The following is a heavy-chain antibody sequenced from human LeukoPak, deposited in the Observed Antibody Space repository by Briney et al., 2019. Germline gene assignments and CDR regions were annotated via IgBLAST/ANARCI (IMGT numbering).Heavy chain of an antibody. CDR3: AKQENRGSYPYYFDY. D-gene: IGHD1-26*01. J-gene: IGHJ4*02. CDR1: GFIFDRYG. Sequence: PGGSLRLSCAASGFIFDRYGMTWVRQAPGEGLKWVSSISDSGSRTYYADSVKGRFTVSRDNSKNTVYVQMNSLRAEDTAIYYCAKQENRGSYPYYFDYWGQGTLVTVSS. CDR2: ISDSGSRT. V-gene: IGHV3-23*01.